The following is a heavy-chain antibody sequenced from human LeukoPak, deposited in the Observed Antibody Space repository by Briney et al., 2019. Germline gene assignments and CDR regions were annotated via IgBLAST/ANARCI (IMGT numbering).Heavy chain of an antibody. Sequence: ASVKVSRKTSGYTFINYYIHWVRQAPGQGLQWMGMINPSSGSTNYAQKFHGRVTMTRDTSTYTVYMEVSSLRSEDTAFYYCAREFQYYLDYWGRGSLVTVSS. CDR1: GYTFINYY. V-gene: IGHV1-46*01. J-gene: IGHJ4*02. CDR2: INPSSGST. CDR3: AREFQYYLDY.